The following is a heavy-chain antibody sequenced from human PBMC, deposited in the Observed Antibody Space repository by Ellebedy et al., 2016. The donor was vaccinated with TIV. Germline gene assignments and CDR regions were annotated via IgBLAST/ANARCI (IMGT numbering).Heavy chain of an antibody. Sequence: PGGSLRLSCAASGLTFSSHAMAWVRQAPGKGLEWVSVISPSGDWTSYADSVRGRFTISRDNSKDTVELQMNSLRVDDTGIYYCVRRGFGEVVFDNWGQGTLVTVSS. CDR3: VRRGFGEVVFDN. J-gene: IGHJ4*02. CDR2: ISPSGDWT. V-gene: IGHV3-23*01. CDR1: GLTFSSHA. D-gene: IGHD3-10*01.